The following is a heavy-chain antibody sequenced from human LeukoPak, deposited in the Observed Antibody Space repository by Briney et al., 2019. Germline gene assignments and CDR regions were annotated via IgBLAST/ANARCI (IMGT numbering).Heavy chain of an antibody. CDR3: ARVLTDSSGWYHFDY. CDR2: ITGTSSTI. J-gene: IGHJ4*02. V-gene: IGHV3-48*02. CDR1: GFSFSTYT. Sequence: PGGSLGLSCAASGFSFSTYTMNWVRQAPGKGLEWVSYITGTSSTIYYADSVKGRFTVSRDNARNSLYLQMNSLRDEDTAVYYCARVLTDSSGWYHFDYWGQGTLVTVSS. D-gene: IGHD6-19*01.